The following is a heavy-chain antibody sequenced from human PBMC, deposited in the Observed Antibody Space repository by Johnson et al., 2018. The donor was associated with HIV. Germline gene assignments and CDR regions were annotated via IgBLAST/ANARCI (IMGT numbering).Heavy chain of an antibody. J-gene: IGHJ3*01. D-gene: IGHD1-7*01. V-gene: IGHV3-23*04. CDR1: GFTFSSYA. Sequence: VQLVESGGGVVQPGRSLRLSCAASGFTFSSYAMHWVRQAPGKGLEWVSAISGNGGTTYYTDSVKGRFTISRDNPKNTLYLQMSSLRAEDTAVYYCAREKLRVCDVWGKGKTVTVSS. CDR2: ISGNGGTT. CDR3: AREKLRVCDV.